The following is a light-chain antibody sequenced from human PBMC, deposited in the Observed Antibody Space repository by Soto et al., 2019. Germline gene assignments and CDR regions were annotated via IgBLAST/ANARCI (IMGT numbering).Light chain of an antibody. J-gene: IGLJ3*02. V-gene: IGLV4-69*01. CDR2: VNGDGSH. CDR3: QTWGTGSWV. CDR1: SGHSDYA. Sequence: QPVLTQSPSASASLGASVKLTCTLSSGHSDYAIAWHQQQPEKGPRYLMKVNGDGSHIKGDGIPDRFSGSSSGAERYLTISSLQSEDEADYYCQTWGTGSWVFGGGTKLTVL.